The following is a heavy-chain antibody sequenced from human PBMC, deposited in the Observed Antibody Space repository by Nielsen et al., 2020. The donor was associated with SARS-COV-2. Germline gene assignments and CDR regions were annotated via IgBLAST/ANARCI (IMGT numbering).Heavy chain of an antibody. CDR2: IYSGGST. CDR1: GFNVSSNY. V-gene: IGHV3-53*01. CDR3: VRGLQVPNGLAHR. Sequence: GESLKISCAASGFNVSSNYMSWVRQAPGKGLECVSVIYSGGSTYYADSVKGRFTISRDNSKNTLYLQMNSLRAEDTAVYYCVRGLQVPNGLAHRWGQGTLVTVSS. J-gene: IGHJ4*02. D-gene: IGHD3-16*01.